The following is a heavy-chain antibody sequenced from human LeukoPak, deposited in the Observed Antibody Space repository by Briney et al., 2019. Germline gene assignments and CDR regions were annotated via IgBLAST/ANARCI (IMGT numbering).Heavy chain of an antibody. V-gene: IGHV6-1*01. CDR1: GDSVSSNSAA. J-gene: IGHJ4*02. Sequence: SQTLSHTCAISGDSVSSNSAAWYWIRQSPSRGLEWLGRTYYRSKWFNDYAVSVKSRITINSNTSKNLLSLQLNSVTPEDTAVYYCARARRDTGFCRSSSCILYFDYWRQGTLVTVSP. CDR2: TYYRSKWFN. D-gene: IGHD2-2*01. CDR3: ARARRDTGFCRSSSCILYFDY.